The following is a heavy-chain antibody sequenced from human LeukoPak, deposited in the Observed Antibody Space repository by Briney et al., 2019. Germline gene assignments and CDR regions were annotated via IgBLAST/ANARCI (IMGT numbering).Heavy chain of an antibody. CDR2: IYYSGST. D-gene: IGHD2-2*01. V-gene: IGHV4-59*01. CDR1: GGSISSYY. CDR3: ARTGIVVVPAAMPYNWFDP. J-gene: IGHJ5*02. Sequence: PSETLSLTCTVSGGSISSYYWSCIRQPPGKGLEWIGYIYYSGSTNYNPSLKSRVTISVDTSKNQFSLKLSSVTAADTAVYYCARTGIVVVPAAMPYNWFDPWGQGTLVTVSS.